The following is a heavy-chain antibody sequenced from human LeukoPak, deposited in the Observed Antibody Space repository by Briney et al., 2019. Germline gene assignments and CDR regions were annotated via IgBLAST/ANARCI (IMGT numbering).Heavy chain of an antibody. CDR3: ARAFGYGSGSYPFGG. J-gene: IGHJ4*02. V-gene: IGHV3-48*01. Sequence: SGGSLRLSCAASGFTFSSYWMSWVRQAPGKGLEWISYISSSSTIYYADSVKGRFTISRDNAKNSLYLQMNSLRAEDTAVYYCARAFGYGSGSYPFGGWGQGTLVTVSS. CDR1: GFTFSSYW. CDR2: ISSSSTI. D-gene: IGHD3-10*01.